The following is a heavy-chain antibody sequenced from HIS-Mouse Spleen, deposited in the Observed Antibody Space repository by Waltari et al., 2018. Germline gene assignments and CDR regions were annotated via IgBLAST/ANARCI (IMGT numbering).Heavy chain of an antibody. V-gene: IGHV1-8*01. Sequence: QVQLVQSGAEVKKPGASVKVSCKASGYTFTSYDINWVRRATGQGLGWMGLINPNSGNTGYAQKFQGRGTMTRKTSISTAYMELGRLGSEETAVYYRARSHDYSNYFDYWGQGTLVTVPS. CDR3: ARSHDYSNYFDY. CDR1: GYTFTSYD. CDR2: INPNSGNT. D-gene: IGHD4-4*01. J-gene: IGHJ4*02.